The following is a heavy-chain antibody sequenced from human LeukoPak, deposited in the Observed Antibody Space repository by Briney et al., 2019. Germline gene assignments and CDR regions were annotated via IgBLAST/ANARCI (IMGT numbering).Heavy chain of an antibody. V-gene: IGHV3-7*01. CDR2: IKQDGSEK. J-gene: IGHJ6*03. Sequence: GGSLRLSCAASGFTFSSYWMSWVRQAPGKGLEWVANIKQDGSEKYYVDSVKGRFTISRDNAKSSLYLQMNSLRAEDTAVYYCARVPYINYYDSSFGPTYYYYMDVWGKGTTVTVSS. CDR3: ARVPYINYYDSSFGPTYYYYMDV. D-gene: IGHD3-22*01. CDR1: GFTFSSYW.